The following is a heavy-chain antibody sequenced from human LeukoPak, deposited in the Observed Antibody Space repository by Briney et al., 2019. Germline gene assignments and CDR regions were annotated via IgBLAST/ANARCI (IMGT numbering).Heavy chain of an antibody. J-gene: IGHJ3*02. CDR1: GYTFTSYD. Sequence: ASVKVSCKASGYTFTSYDINWVRQATGQGLEWMGWMNPNSGNTGYAQKFQGRVTMTRNTSISTAYMELSSLRSDDTAVYYCASSYGSGDDAFDIWGQGTMVTVSS. CDR3: ASSYGSGDDAFDI. D-gene: IGHD3-10*01. V-gene: IGHV1-8*01. CDR2: MNPNSGNT.